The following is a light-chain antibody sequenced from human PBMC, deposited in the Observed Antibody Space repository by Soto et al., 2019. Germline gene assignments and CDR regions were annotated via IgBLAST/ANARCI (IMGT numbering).Light chain of an antibody. CDR2: GAS. CDR1: QSVSSSF. CDR3: QQYVSSPLA. Sequence: EIVLAQSPGTLSLSPGESATLSCRASQSVSSSFLAWYRQKAGQAPRLLIYGASRRATGIPDRFSGSGSGTDFTLTISRLGPEDFAVYYCQQYVSSPLAFGQGTKVEI. V-gene: IGKV3-20*01. J-gene: IGKJ1*01.